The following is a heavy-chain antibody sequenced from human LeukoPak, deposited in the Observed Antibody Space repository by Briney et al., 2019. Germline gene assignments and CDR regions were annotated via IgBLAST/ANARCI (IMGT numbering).Heavy chain of an antibody. CDR1: GYTLTSYY. CDR2: ISAYNGNT. D-gene: IGHD6-19*01. J-gene: IGHJ4*02. CDR3: ARDNPIAVAYFDY. V-gene: IGHV1-18*04. Sequence: ASVKVSCKASGYTLTSYYMHWVRQAPGQGLEWMGWISAYNGNTNYAQKLQGRVTMTTDTSTSTAYMELRSLRSDDTAVYYCARDNPIAVAYFDYWGQGTLVTVSS.